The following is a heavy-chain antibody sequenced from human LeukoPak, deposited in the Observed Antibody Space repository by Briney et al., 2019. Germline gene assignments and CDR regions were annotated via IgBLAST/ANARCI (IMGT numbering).Heavy chain of an antibody. V-gene: IGHV3-21*01. Sequence: GGSLRLSCAASGFTFSSYSMNWVRQAPGKGLEWVSSNSSSSSYIYYADSVKGRFTISRDNAKNSLYLQMNSLRAEDTAVYYCARDCTNGVCYNWFDPWGQGTRVTVSS. J-gene: IGHJ5*02. D-gene: IGHD2-8*01. CDR1: GFTFSSYS. CDR3: ARDCTNGVCYNWFDP. CDR2: NSSSSSYI.